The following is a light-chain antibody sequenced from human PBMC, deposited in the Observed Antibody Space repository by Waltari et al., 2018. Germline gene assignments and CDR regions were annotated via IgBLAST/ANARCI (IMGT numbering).Light chain of an antibody. Sequence: DIQMTQPPPPLSASLGDRATITCRASQGIGNYLAWYQQKPGKVPKVLIYTASTLQTGVPSRFSGSRSATEFTLTISSLQPEDAATYYCQNYYSAPFTFGPGTRVDIK. CDR3: QNYYSAPFT. V-gene: IGKV1-27*01. J-gene: IGKJ3*01. CDR1: QGIGNY. CDR2: TAS.